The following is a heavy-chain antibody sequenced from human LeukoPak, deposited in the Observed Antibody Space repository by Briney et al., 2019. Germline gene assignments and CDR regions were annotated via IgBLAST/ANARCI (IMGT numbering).Heavy chain of an antibody. Sequence: GGSLRLSCAASGFTFSRYSMNWVRQAPGKGLEWVSSIRSSSSYIYYTDSVKGRFTISRDNAKNSLYLQMNSLKAEDTAIYYCAKDVRPGGGGMDVWGQGTTVTVSS. V-gene: IGHV3-21*04. D-gene: IGHD3-10*02. CDR3: AKDVRPGGGGMDV. J-gene: IGHJ6*02. CDR1: GFTFSRYS. CDR2: IRSSSSYI.